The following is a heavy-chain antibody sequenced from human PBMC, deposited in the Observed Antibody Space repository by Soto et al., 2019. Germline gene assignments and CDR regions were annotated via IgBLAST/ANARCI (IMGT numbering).Heavy chain of an antibody. Sequence: SETLSLTXTVSGGSIASSLNYWGWVRQPPGKGLEWIGSIYSSVTTYSNPSLKSRVTLSADTSKNQFFLRLSSVTAADTAIYYCARLPYYDSPPVTFDIWGQGTVVTVSS. J-gene: IGHJ3*02. CDR3: ARLPYYDSPPVTFDI. V-gene: IGHV4-39*01. CDR2: IYSSVTT. D-gene: IGHD3-22*01. CDR1: GGSIASSLNY.